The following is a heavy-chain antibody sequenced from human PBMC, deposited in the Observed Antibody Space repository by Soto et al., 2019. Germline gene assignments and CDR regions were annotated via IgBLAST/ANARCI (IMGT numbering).Heavy chain of an antibody. J-gene: IGHJ5*02. CDR1: GGSISRGDYY. Sequence: SETLSLTCTVSGGSISRGDYYWSWIRQHPGEGLEWIGYIYYSGSTYYNPSLKSRVTISVDTSKNQFSLKLSSVTAADTAVYYCASIYDSSGYYYGNNWFDPWGQGTLVTVSS. CDR3: ASIYDSSGYYYGNNWFDP. V-gene: IGHV4-31*03. D-gene: IGHD3-22*01. CDR2: IYYSGST.